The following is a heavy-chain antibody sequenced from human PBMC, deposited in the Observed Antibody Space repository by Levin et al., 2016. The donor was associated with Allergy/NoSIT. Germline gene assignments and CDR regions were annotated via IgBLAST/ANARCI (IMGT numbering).Heavy chain of an antibody. V-gene: IGHV3-30-3*01. CDR2: ISYDGSNK. J-gene: IGHJ4*02. CDR3: ARGTFQYYDSSGYQDY. Sequence: VRQAPGKGLEWVAVISYDGSNKYYADSVKGRFTISRDNSKNTLYLQMNSLRAEDTAVYYCARGTFQYYDSSGYQDYWGQGTLVTVSS. D-gene: IGHD3-22*01.